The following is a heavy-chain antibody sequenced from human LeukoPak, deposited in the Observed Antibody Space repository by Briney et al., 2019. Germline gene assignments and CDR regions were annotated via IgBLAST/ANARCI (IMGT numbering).Heavy chain of an antibody. J-gene: IGHJ6*03. V-gene: IGHV3-30*18. D-gene: IGHD6-13*01. CDR3: AKDFIAAASYYYMDV. Sequence: GGSLRLSCAASGFTFSTYSMNWVRQAPGKGLEWVAVISYDGSNKYYADSVKGRFTISRDNSKNTLYLQMNSLRAEDTAVYYCAKDFIAAASYYYMDVWGKGTTVTVSS. CDR2: ISYDGSNK. CDR1: GFTFSTYS.